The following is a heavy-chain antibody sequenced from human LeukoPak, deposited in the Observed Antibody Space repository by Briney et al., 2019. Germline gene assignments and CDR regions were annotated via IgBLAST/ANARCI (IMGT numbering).Heavy chain of an antibody. J-gene: IGHJ6*03. V-gene: IGHV3-7*01. Sequence: GGSLRLSCTASGFTFSRFWMSWVRQAPGKGLEWVANIKQDGSEKYYVDSVKGRFTISRDNAKNSLYLQMNSLRAEDTAVYYCARDRGNQRGYYYYYMDVWGKGTTVTVSS. D-gene: IGHD1-14*01. CDR1: GFTFSRFW. CDR3: ARDRGNQRGYYYYYMDV. CDR2: IKQDGSEK.